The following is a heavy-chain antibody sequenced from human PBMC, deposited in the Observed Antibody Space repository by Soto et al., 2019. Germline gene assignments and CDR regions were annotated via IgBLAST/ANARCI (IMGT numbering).Heavy chain of an antibody. D-gene: IGHD6-19*01. V-gene: IGHV3-30*18. CDR1: GFTFSSYG. CDR3: AKGGPGYSSGWADY. J-gene: IGHJ4*02. Sequence: QVQLVESGGGVVQPGRSLRLSCAASGFTFSSYGMHWVRQAPGKGLEWVAVISYDGSNKYYADSVKGRFTISRDNSKNTLYLQRNSLRAEDTAVYYCAKGGPGYSSGWADYWGQGTLVTVSS. CDR2: ISYDGSNK.